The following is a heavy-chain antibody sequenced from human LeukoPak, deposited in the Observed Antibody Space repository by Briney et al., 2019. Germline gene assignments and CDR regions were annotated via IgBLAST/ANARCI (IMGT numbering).Heavy chain of an antibody. CDR1: GFTFSSYW. J-gene: IGHJ4*02. CDR2: IKQDGSEK. Sequence: PGGSLRLSCAASGFTFSSYWMSWVRQAPGKGLEWVANIKQDGSEKYYVDSVKGRFTISRDNAKNSLYLQMNSLRAEDTAVYYCARSSYDFWSGYYPDDYWGQGTLVTVSS. CDR3: ARSSYDFWSGYYPDDY. D-gene: IGHD3-3*01. V-gene: IGHV3-7*01.